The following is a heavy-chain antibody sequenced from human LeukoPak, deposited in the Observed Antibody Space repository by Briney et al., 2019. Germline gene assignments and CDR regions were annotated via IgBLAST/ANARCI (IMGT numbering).Heavy chain of an antibody. Sequence: GGSLRLSCTASGFTFGDYAMSWVRQAPGKGLEWVSGISGSGGSTYHADSVKGRFTISRDNSKNTLYLQMNSLRAEDTAVYYCAKSRVIVVVTAANDYWGQGTLVTVSS. J-gene: IGHJ4*02. V-gene: IGHV3-23*01. D-gene: IGHD2-2*01. CDR1: GFTFGDYA. CDR2: ISGSGGST. CDR3: AKSRVIVVVTAANDY.